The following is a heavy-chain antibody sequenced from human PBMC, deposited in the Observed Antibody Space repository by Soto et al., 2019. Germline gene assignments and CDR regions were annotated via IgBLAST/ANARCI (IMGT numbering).Heavy chain of an antibody. D-gene: IGHD2-21*01. V-gene: IGHV4-30-4*01. CDR3: ARVEEGGWCLEG. CDR2: IYYSGST. CDR1: GGSISSGDYY. Sequence: SETLSLTCTVSGGSISSGDYYWSWIRQPPGKGLEWIGYIYYSGSTYYNPSLKSRVTISVDTSKNQFSLKLSSVTAADTAVYYCARVEEGGWCLEGWGQGTLVTVSS. J-gene: IGHJ4*02.